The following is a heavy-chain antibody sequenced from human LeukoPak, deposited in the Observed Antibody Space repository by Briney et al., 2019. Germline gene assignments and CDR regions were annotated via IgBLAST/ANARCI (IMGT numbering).Heavy chain of an antibody. D-gene: IGHD3-9*01. CDR1: GYSISSGYY. CDR2: IYHSGRT. CDR3: ARVGVYYDILTGYGD. V-gene: IGHV4-38-2*02. J-gene: IGHJ4*02. Sequence: KPSETLSLTCTVSGYSISSGYYWGWIRQPPGQGLEWIGSIYHSGRTFYNPSLKSRVTISVDTSKNQFSLKLSSVTAADTAVYYCARVGVYYDILTGYGDWGQGTLVTVSS.